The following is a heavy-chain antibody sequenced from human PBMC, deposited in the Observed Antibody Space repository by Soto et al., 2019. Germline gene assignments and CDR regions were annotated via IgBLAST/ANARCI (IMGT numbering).Heavy chain of an antibody. CDR2: INPSGGST. J-gene: IGHJ6*02. CDR3: ARVMSSWYQYYYYGMDV. D-gene: IGHD6-13*01. V-gene: IGHV1-46*01. Sequence: ASVKVSCKASGYTFTSYYMHWVRQAPGQGLEWMGIINPSGGSTSYAQKFQGRVTMTRDTSTSTVYMELSSLRSEDTAVYYCARVMSSWYQYYYYGMDVWGQGTTVTV. CDR1: GYTFTSYY.